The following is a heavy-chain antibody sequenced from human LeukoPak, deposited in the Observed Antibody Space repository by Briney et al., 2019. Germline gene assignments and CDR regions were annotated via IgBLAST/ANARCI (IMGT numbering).Heavy chain of an antibody. CDR1: VGSISSGDYY. CDR2: IYYSGST. CDR3: ALRRLGYCSSTSCYGNWFDP. V-gene: IGHV4-30-4*01. D-gene: IGHD2-2*01. J-gene: IGHJ5*02. Sequence: SETLSLTCTVSVGSISSGDYYWSWIRQPPGKGLEWIGYIYYSGSTYYNPSLKSRVTISVDTSKNQFSLKLSSVTAADTAVYYCALRRLGYCSSTSCYGNWFDPWGQGTLVTVSS.